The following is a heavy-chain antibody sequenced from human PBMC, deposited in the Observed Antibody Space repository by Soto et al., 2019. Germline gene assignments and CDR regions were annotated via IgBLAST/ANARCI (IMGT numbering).Heavy chain of an antibody. CDR3: TTGHY. CDR2: IKDKTDGGTI. CDR1: GFTFSNMW. V-gene: IGHV3-15*01. J-gene: IGHJ4*02. Sequence: EVQLVESGGGLAKPGGSLRLSCTASGFTFSNMWMSWVRQAPGKGLEWVGRIKDKTDGGTIDYAAPVKGRFAISRDDSKSRLYLQMNSLKTDDTAVYYCTTGHYWGQGTLVTVSS.